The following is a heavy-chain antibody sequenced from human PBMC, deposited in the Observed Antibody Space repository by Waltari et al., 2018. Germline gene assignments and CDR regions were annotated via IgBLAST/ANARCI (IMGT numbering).Heavy chain of an antibody. CDR2: ISTRGRT. V-gene: IGHV4-61*02. J-gene: IGHJ5*02. D-gene: IGHD3-10*01. Sequence: QAQLQESGPGLVKPSQTLSLTCTVPGGSVGRGSHYWSWVRQPAGKGLEWIGRISTRGRTNYNPSLGTRVTISLDTSKNQFSLKLSSVTAADTAVYYCARNALWFGPTDNWFDPWGQGTLVTVSS. CDR1: GGSVGRGSHY. CDR3: ARNALWFGPTDNWFDP.